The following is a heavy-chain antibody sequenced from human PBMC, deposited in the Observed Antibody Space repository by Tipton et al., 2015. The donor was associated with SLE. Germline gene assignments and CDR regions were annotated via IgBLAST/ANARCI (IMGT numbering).Heavy chain of an antibody. V-gene: IGHV1-2*02. CDR1: GFTFTDYY. Sequence: QLVQSGAEVKEPGASVRVSCQASGFTFTDYYMHWVREAPGHGLDWMGWIYLKTGGTRYAPKFQGKVTLTRDTSITTAYMALNWLTSDDTAIYYCARDDAEATGWGFDLWGRGTLVTVSS. J-gene: IGHJ2*01. CDR2: IYLKTGGT. D-gene: IGHD1-26*01. CDR3: ARDDAEATGWGFDL.